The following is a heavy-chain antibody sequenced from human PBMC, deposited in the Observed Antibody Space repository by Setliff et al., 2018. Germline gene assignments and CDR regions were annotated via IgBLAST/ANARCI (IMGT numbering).Heavy chain of an antibody. J-gene: IGHJ4*02. CDR3: ARGFDVCGGGACYTDGPYYFDY. CDR1: GGSISSSY. V-gene: IGHV4-4*08. CDR2: IYTSGST. D-gene: IGHD2-21*02. Sequence: SETLSLTCTVSGGSISSSYWSWIRQPPGKGLEWIGYIYTSGSTNYNPSLKSRVTISVDTSKNQFSLKLSSVAAADTAVYYCARGFDVCGGGACYTDGPYYFDYWGLGTLVTAPQ.